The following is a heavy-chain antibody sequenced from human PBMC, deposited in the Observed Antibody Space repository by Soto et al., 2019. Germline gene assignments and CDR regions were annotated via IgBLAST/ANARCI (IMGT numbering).Heavy chain of an antibody. CDR1: GGTFSSYT. CDR2: IIPILGIA. J-gene: IGHJ4*02. V-gene: IGHV1-69*02. Sequence: QVQLVQSGAEVKKPGSSVKVSCKASGGTFSSYTISWVRQAPGQGFEWMGRIIPILGIANYAQKFQGRVTITADKSTSTAYMELSSLRSEDTAVYYCASNYGGNSDWGQGTLVTVSS. CDR3: ASNYGGNSD. D-gene: IGHD4-17*01.